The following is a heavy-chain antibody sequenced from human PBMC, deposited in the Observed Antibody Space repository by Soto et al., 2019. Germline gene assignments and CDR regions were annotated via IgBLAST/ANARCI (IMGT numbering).Heavy chain of an antibody. J-gene: IGHJ4*02. Sequence: GESLKISCQGSGYRFASYWIAWVRQMPGKGLEWMGIIYPDDSNTRYNPTFQGQVIISADKSISTAYLQWSTLKASDTAMYYCARHEMVRQLVTVQSFDYWGQGTLVTVSS. V-gene: IGHV5-51*01. D-gene: IGHD2-8*01. CDR1: GYRFASYW. CDR2: IYPDDSNT. CDR3: ARHEMVRQLVTVQSFDY.